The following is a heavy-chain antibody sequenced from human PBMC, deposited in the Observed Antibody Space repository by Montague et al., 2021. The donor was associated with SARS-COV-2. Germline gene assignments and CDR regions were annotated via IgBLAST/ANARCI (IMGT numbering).Heavy chain of an antibody. CDR3: ARVVGGYGESAN. J-gene: IGHJ4*02. D-gene: IGHD4-17*01. Sequence: TLSLTCTVSGGSISSSDYYWGWIRQPPGKGLEWIGYIYYSGNTYYXXXLKSRVTISVDTSKNQFSLKLSSVTAEDTALYYCARVVGGYGESANWGQGTLVTVSS. CDR1: GGSISSSDYY. V-gene: IGHV4-31*03. CDR2: IYYSGNT.